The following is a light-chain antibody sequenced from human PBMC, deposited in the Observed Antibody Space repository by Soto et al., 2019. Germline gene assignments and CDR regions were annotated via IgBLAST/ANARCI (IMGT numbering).Light chain of an antibody. Sequence: IVLTQSPCTLSLSPGERATLSCRASQGVSSNLAWYQQKPGQAPRLLIYGASSRATGIPDRFSGSGSGTDFTLTISRLEPEDFAVYYCQQYDTSPRTFGQGTKV. J-gene: IGKJ1*01. CDR3: QQYDTSPRT. CDR2: GAS. V-gene: IGKV3-20*01. CDR1: QGVSSN.